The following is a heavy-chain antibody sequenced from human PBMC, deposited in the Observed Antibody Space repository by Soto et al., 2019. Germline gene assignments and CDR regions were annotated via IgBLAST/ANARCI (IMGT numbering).Heavy chain of an antibody. CDR1: GFTFSDYY. CDR3: ARDGRGCSSTSCYKRGRYYGMDV. D-gene: IGHD2-2*02. Sequence: VQLLESGGGLVQPGGSLRLSCAASGFTFSDYYMSWIRQAPGKGLEWVSYISSSGSTIYYADSVKGRFTISRDNAKNSLYLQMNSLRAEDTAVYYCARDGRGCSSTSCYKRGRYYGMDVWGQGTTVTVSS. J-gene: IGHJ6*02. CDR2: ISSSGSTI. V-gene: IGHV3-11*01.